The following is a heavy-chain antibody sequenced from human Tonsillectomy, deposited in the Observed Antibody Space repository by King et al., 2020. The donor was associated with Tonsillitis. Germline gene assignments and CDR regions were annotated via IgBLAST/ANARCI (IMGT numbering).Heavy chain of an antibody. D-gene: IGHD2/OR15-2a*01. Sequence: VQLVESGGDLVQPGRSLRLSCIGSGFTFGNHALGWVRQVPGKGLQWVAGIVADGGYSYYADTVKGRFTISRDNSRNSLYLQMNTLRAEDSALYFCVRMPSMGVLLSYFAAGGQGTLVTVSA. J-gene: IGHJ4*02. CDR1: GFTFGNHA. CDR3: VRMPSMGVLLSYFAA. V-gene: IGHV3-23*04. CDR2: IVADGGYS.